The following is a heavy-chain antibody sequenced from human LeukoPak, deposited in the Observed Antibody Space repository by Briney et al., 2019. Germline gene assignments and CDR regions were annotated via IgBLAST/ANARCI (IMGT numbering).Heavy chain of an antibody. V-gene: IGHV1-2*02. J-gene: IGHJ4*02. D-gene: IGHD6-19*01. CDR2: INPNSGGT. CDR1: GYTSTGYY. CDR3: ARGLSSGWFLSQFDN. Sequence: GASVKVSCKASGYTSTGYYMHWVRQAPGQGLEWMGWINPNSGGTDYAQRFQGRVTMTRDTSISTAYMELSRLRSDDTAVYYCARGLSSGWFLSQFDNWGQGTLVTVSS.